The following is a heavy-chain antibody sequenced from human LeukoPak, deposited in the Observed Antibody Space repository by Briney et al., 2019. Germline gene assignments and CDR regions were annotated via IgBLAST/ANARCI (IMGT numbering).Heavy chain of an antibody. V-gene: IGHV3-15*01. CDR1: GFPFSDAW. J-gene: IGHJ4*02. Sequence: GGSLRLSCAASGFPFSDAWMSWVRQTPGKGLDWVGRIKSKTDGGTTDYTAPMKGRFTISRDDSKNTLYLEMNSLKTEDTGVYYCTTSPDLAATFDYWGQGILVSVSS. CDR2: IKSKTDGGTT. D-gene: IGHD6-25*01. CDR3: TTSPDLAATFDY.